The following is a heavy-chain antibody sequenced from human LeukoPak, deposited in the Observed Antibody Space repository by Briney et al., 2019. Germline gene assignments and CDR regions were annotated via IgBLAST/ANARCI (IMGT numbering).Heavy chain of an antibody. CDR1: GGSISSGGYS. D-gene: IGHD6-19*01. Sequence: SQTLSLTCSVSGGSISSGGYSWSWIRQPPGKGLEWIGYIYHTGSAYYNPSLKSRVSISVDRSMNQFSLKLSSVTAADTAVYYCARDLYSSGWGYFDYWGQGTLVTVSS. J-gene: IGHJ4*02. CDR2: IYHTGSA. CDR3: ARDLYSSGWGYFDY. V-gene: IGHV4-30-2*01.